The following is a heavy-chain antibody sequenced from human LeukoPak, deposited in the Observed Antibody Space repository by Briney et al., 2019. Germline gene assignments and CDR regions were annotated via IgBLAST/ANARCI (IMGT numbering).Heavy chain of an antibody. V-gene: IGHV3-30*14. J-gene: IGHJ3*01. CDR2: ISNDGTNT. CDR3: ARLGMANGFDL. Sequence: QPGRSLRLSCVASGFTFRYHAINWVRRAPGKGLEWVAFISNDGTNTYYADSMKGRFTISRDDSKNTLYLQMISLRAEDTALYYCARLGMANGFDLWGQGTMVTVSS. D-gene: IGHD3-16*01. CDR1: GFTFRYHA.